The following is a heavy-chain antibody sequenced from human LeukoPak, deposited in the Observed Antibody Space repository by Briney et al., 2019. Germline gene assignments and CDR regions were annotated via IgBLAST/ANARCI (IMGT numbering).Heavy chain of an antibody. CDR1: GGSFSGYY. Sequence: PSETLSLTCAVYGGSFSGYYWRWIRQPPGKGLEWIGEINHSGSTNYNPSLKSRVTISVDTSKNQFSLKLSPVTAADTAVYYCARARGEYYYGSGSYYPLRGIGGTSINYWGQGTLVTVSS. CDR2: INHSGST. D-gene: IGHD3-10*01. J-gene: IGHJ4*02. V-gene: IGHV4-34*01. CDR3: ARARGEYYYGSGSYYPLRGIGGTSINY.